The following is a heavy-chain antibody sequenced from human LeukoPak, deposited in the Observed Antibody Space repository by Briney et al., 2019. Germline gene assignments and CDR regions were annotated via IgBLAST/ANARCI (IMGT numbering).Heavy chain of an antibody. CDR1: GFTFSSYW. J-gene: IGHJ4*02. CDR2: IKQDGSEK. V-gene: IGHV3-7*01. D-gene: IGHD4-17*01. CDR3: ASGDNDYGDYEGY. Sequence: PGGSLRLSCAASGFTFSSYWMSWVRQAPGKGLEWVANIKQDGSEKYYVDSVKGRFTISRDNAKNSLYLQMNSLRAEDTAVYYCASGDNDYGDYEGYWGQGTLVTVSS.